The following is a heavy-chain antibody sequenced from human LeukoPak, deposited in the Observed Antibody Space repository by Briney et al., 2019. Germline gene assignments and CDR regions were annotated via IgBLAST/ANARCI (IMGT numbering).Heavy chain of an antibody. V-gene: IGHV4-39*07. CDR1: GGSISSSSYC. Sequence: SETLSLTCTVSGGSISSSSYCWGWIRQPPGKGLEWIGSIYYSGSTYYNPSLKSRVTISVDTSKNQFSLKLSSVTAADTAVYYCARDSSNGLLPFDYWGQGTLVTVSS. D-gene: IGHD3-22*01. CDR2: IYYSGST. J-gene: IGHJ4*02. CDR3: ARDSSNGLLPFDY.